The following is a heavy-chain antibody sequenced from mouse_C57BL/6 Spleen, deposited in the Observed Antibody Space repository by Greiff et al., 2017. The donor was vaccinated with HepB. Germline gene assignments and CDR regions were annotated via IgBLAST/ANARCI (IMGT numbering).Heavy chain of an antibody. CDR2: ISSGGSYT. Sequence: EVQLVESGGDLVKPGGSLKLSCAASGFTFSSYGMSWVRQTPDKRLEWVATISSGGSYTYYPDSVKGRCTLSRDNAKNTMSLQLSSLKSEDTAMYYCARLYTTVYYFDYWGQGTTLTVSS. CDR1: GFTFSSYG. CDR3: ARLYTTVYYFDY. V-gene: IGHV5-6*01. D-gene: IGHD1-1*01. J-gene: IGHJ2*01.